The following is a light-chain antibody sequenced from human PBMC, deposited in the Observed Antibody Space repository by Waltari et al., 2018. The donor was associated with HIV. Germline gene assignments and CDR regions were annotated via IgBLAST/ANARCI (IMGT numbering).Light chain of an antibody. Sequence: QSVLTQPPSASGAPGQRVTISCSGSSANIGNTVYWYQQLPGTAPKVLIYRDSQRSSGVRDRCSGSRYGTSVSLDVSGLRSEDEANYIGAAWDDNLSGGVFGGGTKLTVL. CDR3: AAWDDNLSGGV. CDR2: RDS. J-gene: IGLJ3*02. CDR1: SANIGNT. V-gene: IGLV1-47*01.